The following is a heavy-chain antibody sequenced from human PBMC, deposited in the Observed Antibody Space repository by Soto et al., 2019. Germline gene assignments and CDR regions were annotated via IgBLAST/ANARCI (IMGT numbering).Heavy chain of an antibody. J-gene: IGHJ5*02. CDR3: ARGATPGTPYNWFDP. CDR2: IYYGST. CDR1: GGSISSGDYY. D-gene: IGHD2-2*01. V-gene: IGHV4-30-4*01. Sequence: SETLSLTCTVSGGSISSGDYYWSWIRQPPGKGLEWIGYIYYGSTSYNPSLKSRVTISVDTSKNQFSLKLSSVTAADTAVYYCARGATPGTPYNWFDPWGQGTLVTVS.